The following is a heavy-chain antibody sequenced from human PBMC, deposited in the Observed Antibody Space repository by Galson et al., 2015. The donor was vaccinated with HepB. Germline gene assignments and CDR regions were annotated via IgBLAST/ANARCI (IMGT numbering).Heavy chain of an antibody. V-gene: IGHV1-8*01. CDR3: ARGLGYCSGGSCYSVLSYFDY. J-gene: IGHJ4*02. Sequence: SVKVSCKASGYTFTSYDINWVRQASGQGLEGMGWMNPDSGNTGYAQKFQGRVTMTRDTSISTAYMELSSLGSEDTAVYYCARGLGYCSGGSCYSVLSYFDYWGQGTLVTVSS. CDR2: MNPDSGNT. D-gene: IGHD2-15*01. CDR1: GYTFTSYD.